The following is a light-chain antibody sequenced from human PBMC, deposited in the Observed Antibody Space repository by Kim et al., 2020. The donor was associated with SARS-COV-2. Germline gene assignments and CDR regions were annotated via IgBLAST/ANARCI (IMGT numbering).Light chain of an antibody. Sequence: SPGERATLSCRVSQSVSSNYLAWYQQKSGQAPRLLIYGTSSRATGIPDRFSGSGSGTDFTLTIRRLEPEDFAVYYCQQYGSSLLTFGGGTKVDIK. CDR2: GTS. CDR1: QSVSSNY. J-gene: IGKJ4*01. CDR3: QQYGSSLLT. V-gene: IGKV3-20*01.